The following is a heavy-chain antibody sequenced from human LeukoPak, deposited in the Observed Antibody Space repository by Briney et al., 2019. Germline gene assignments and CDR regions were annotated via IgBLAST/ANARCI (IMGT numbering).Heavy chain of an antibody. Sequence: SVKVSCKASGGTFSSYTISWVRQAPGQGLEWMGRIIPILGIANYAQKFQGRVTITADKSTSTAYMELSSLRSEDTAVYYCARDQEAAGTRGIYYFDYWGQGTLVSVSS. CDR2: IIPILGIA. D-gene: IGHD6-13*01. CDR3: ARDQEAAGTRGIYYFDY. CDR1: GGTFSSYT. V-gene: IGHV1-69*04. J-gene: IGHJ4*02.